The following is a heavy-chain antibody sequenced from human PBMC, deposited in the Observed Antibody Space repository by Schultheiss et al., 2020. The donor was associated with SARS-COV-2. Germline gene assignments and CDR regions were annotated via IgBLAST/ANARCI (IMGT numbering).Heavy chain of an antibody. J-gene: IGHJ3*02. Sequence: SETLSLTCTVSGGSISSYYWSWIRQPPGKGLAWIGEINHSGSTNYNPSLKSRVTISVDTSKNQFSLKLSSVTAADTAVYYCARGGYSMVAGTGAFDIWGQGTMVTVSS. CDR1: GGSISSYY. V-gene: IGHV4-34*01. CDR2: INHSGST. CDR3: ARGGYSMVAGTGAFDI. D-gene: IGHD3-10*01.